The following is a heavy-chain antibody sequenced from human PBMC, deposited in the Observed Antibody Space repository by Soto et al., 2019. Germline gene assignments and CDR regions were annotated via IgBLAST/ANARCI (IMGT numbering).Heavy chain of an antibody. CDR2: IYYSGST. Sequence: PSETLSLTSTVSGGSISSGDYYWSWIRQPPGKGLEWIGYIYYSGSTYYNPSLKSRVIISLDTSKNQFSLKLSSVTAADTAVYYCARDSGYSNGYYFDYWGQGTLVTSPQ. J-gene: IGHJ4*02. CDR3: ARDSGYSNGYYFDY. CDR1: GGSISSGDYY. V-gene: IGHV4-30-4*01. D-gene: IGHD5-18*01.